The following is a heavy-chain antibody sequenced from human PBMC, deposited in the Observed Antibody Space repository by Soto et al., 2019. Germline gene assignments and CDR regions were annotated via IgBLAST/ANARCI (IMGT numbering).Heavy chain of an antibody. CDR3: AKAGGKVSTPFDP. J-gene: IGHJ5*02. CDR2: ISYDGSNK. Sequence: QVHLVESGGGVVQPGRSLRLSCAAGYSFVYGMHWVRQAPGKGLEWVSFISYDGSNKYYADSVKGRFTVSIDNSRNTVCLEMDRLRIEDTAVYYCAKAGGKVSTPFDPWCQGTLVTVSP. V-gene: IGHV3-30*18. CDR1: GYSFVYG. D-gene: IGHD2-8*01.